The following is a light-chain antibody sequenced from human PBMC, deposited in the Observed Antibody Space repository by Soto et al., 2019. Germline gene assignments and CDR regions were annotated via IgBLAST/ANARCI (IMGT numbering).Light chain of an antibody. J-gene: IGKJ2*01. CDR2: GAS. Sequence: VLTQSPVTLSLSPGDRATLSCRTSQSITSSYLAWYQQRPGQAPRLLIYGASSRATGIPDRFSGSGSGTDFPLPISILGPEDFAVYFCQQYNSSPPMYTFGQGTKLEIK. V-gene: IGKV3-20*01. CDR1: QSITSSY. CDR3: QQYNSSPPMYT.